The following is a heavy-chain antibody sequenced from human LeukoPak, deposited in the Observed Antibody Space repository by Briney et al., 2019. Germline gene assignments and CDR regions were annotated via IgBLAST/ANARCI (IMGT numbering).Heavy chain of an antibody. V-gene: IGHV4-34*01. CDR1: GGSFSGYY. D-gene: IGHD5-18*01. J-gene: IGHJ4*02. CDR2: INHSGST. CDR3: ARGGYSDGFLNY. Sequence: SETLSLTCAVYGGSFSGYYWSWIRQPPGKGLEWIGEINHSGSTNYNPSLKSRVTISVDTSKNQFSLKLSSVTAADTAGYYCARGGYSDGFLNYWGQGTLVTVSS.